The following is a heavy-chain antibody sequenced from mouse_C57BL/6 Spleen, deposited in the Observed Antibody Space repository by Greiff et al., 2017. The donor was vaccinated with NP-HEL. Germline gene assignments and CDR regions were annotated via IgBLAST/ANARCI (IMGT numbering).Heavy chain of an antibody. Sequence: QVQLQQPGAELVKPGASVKLSCKASGYTFTSYWMQWVKQRPGQGLEWIGMIHPNSGSTNYNEKFKSKATLTVDKSSSTAYMQLSSLTSEDSAVYYCARTDYGSSYFAYWGQGTLVTVSA. CDR1: GYTFTSYW. CDR3: ARTDYGSSYFAY. J-gene: IGHJ3*01. D-gene: IGHD1-1*01. V-gene: IGHV1-64*01. CDR2: IHPNSGST.